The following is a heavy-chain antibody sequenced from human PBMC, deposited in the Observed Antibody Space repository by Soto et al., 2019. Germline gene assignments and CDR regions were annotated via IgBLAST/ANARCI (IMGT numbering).Heavy chain of an antibody. CDR3: AKAHGLLRYFDWLRNYYYYYGMDV. Sequence: GGSLRLSCAASGFTFSSYAMSWVRQAPGKGLEWVSAISGSGGSTYYADSVKGRFTISRDNSKNTLYLQMNSLRAEDTAVYYCAKAHGLLRYFDWLRNYYYYYGMDVWGQGTTVTVSS. D-gene: IGHD3-9*01. V-gene: IGHV3-23*01. CDR2: ISGSGGST. CDR1: GFTFSSYA. J-gene: IGHJ6*02.